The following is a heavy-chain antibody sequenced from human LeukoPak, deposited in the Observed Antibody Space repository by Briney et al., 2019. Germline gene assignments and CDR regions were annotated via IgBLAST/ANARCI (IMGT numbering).Heavy chain of an antibody. Sequence: PGGSLRLSCAASGFTFDDYAMHWVRQAPGKGLEWVSGISWNSGSIGYADSVKGRFTISRDNAKNSLYLQMNSLRAEDTALYYCAKGEGSSSNFDYWGQGTLVTVSS. CDR1: GFTFDDYA. V-gene: IGHV3-9*01. J-gene: IGHJ4*02. CDR3: AKGEGSSSNFDY. D-gene: IGHD6-6*01. CDR2: ISWNSGSI.